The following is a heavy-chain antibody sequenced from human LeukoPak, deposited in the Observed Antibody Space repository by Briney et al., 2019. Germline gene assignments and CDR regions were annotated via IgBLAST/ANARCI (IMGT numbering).Heavy chain of an antibody. D-gene: IGHD2-2*01. V-gene: IGHV4-61*01. CDR3: ARAKHIVVENWFDP. Sequence: PSETLSLTCTVSGGSISSSSYYWSWIRQPPGKGLEWIGYIYYSGSTNYNPSLKSRVTISVDTSKNQFSLKLSSVTAADTAVYYCARAKHIVVENWFDPWGQGTLVTVSS. J-gene: IGHJ5*02. CDR1: GGSISSSSYY. CDR2: IYYSGST.